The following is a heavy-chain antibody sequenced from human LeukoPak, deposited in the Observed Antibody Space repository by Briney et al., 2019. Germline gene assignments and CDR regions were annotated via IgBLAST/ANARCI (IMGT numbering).Heavy chain of an antibody. CDR2: IYHSGST. CDR3: ARQPYDFWSGYYSPFDY. J-gene: IGHJ4*02. D-gene: IGHD3-3*01. CDR1: GGSISSSNW. V-gene: IGHV4-4*02. Sequence: SETLSLTCAVSGGSISSSNWWSWVRQPPGKGLEWIGEIYHSGSTNYNPSLKSRVTISVDTSKNQFSLKLSSVTAADTAVYYCARQPYDFWSGYYSPFDYWGQGTLVTVSS.